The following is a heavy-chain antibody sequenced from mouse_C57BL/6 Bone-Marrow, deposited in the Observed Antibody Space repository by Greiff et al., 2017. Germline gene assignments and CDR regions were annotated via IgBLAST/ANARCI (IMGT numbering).Heavy chain of an antibody. D-gene: IGHD2-3*01. CDR1: GYTFTDYY. J-gene: IGHJ4*01. Sequence: VQLQQSGPELVKPGASVKISCKASGYTFTDYYMNWVKQSHGKSLEWIGDINPNNGGTSYNQKFKGKATLTVAKSSSTAYMGLRSLTSEDSAVYYCAPGYDDFYAMDYGGQGTSVTVSS. CDR2: INPNNGGT. V-gene: IGHV1-26*01. CDR3: APGYDDFYAMDY.